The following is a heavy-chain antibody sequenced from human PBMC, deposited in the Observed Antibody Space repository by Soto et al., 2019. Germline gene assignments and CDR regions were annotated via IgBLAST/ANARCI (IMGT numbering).Heavy chain of an antibody. J-gene: IGHJ4*02. CDR1: GLTFSRYD. CDR2: ISSDRSKK. Sequence: GSLRLSCAASGLTFSRYDMYWVRQAPGKGLEWVAVISSDRSKKYYTDSVKGRFILSRDNSKNTLFLQMNSLRVEDTAVYYCAKGSYSGVYSDFDYWGQGTLVTVSS. CDR3: AKGSYSGVYSDFDY. V-gene: IGHV3-30*18. D-gene: IGHD1-26*01.